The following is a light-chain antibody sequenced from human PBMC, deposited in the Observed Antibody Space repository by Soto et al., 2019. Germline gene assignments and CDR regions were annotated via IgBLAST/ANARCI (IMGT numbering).Light chain of an antibody. Sequence: QSALTQPASVSGSPGQSITISCTGSNSDIGYNFVSWYQQHPGEGPKLMIYEDGNRPSGVSNRFSGSKSGNTASLTISGLQAQDEANYYCGSYTRNSIWVFGGGTKVTVL. J-gene: IGLJ3*02. CDR2: EDG. CDR3: GSYTRNSIWV. V-gene: IGLV2-14*01. CDR1: NSDIGYNF.